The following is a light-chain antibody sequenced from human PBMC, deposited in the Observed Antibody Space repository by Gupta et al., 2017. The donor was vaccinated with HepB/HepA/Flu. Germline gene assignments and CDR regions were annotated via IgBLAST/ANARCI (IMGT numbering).Light chain of an antibody. V-gene: IGKV3-11*01. J-gene: IGKJ4*01. CDR2: GAS. CDR3: QQRYNWPLT. Sequence: EIVLTQSPGTLSLSPGERATLSCRASQSISSFLAWYQQTPGQAPRLLIYGASNRATGIPVRFSGSGSGTDFTLTISNLEPEEFAVYYYQQRYNWPLTFGGGTKVEI. CDR1: QSISSF.